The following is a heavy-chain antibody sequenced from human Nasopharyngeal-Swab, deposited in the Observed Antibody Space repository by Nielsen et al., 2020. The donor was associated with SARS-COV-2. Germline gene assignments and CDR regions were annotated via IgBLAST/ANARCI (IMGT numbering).Heavy chain of an antibody. J-gene: IGHJ4*02. Sequence: RQAPGKGLEWIGEINHSGSTNYNASLKSRVTISVDTSKNQFSLKLSSVTAADTAVYYCASSSGWRDYWGQGTLVTVSS. D-gene: IGHD6-19*01. V-gene: IGHV4-34*01. CDR3: ASSSGWRDY. CDR2: INHSGST.